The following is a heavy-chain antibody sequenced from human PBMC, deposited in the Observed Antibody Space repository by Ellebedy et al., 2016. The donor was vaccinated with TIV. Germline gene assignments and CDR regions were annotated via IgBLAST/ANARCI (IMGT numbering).Heavy chain of an antibody. Sequence: LRLSCTVSGGSISGSSYYWGWIRQHPGKGLEWIGYIYYTGSTYYNTSLKSRLIISVDTSKNQFSLKLTSVTAADTAVYYCARGRWLQPYFDYWGQGTPVTVSS. CDR3: ARGRWLQPYFDY. J-gene: IGHJ4*02. CDR1: GGSISGSSYY. CDR2: IYYTGST. V-gene: IGHV4-31*03. D-gene: IGHD5-24*01.